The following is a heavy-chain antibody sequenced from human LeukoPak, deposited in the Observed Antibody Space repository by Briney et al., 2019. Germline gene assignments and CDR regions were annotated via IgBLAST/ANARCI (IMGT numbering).Heavy chain of an antibody. CDR3: ARRRLGYYFDY. V-gene: IGHV4-34*01. D-gene: IGHD5-24*01. CDR2: INPRGST. CDR1: GGSFSGYY. Sequence: KPSETLSLSCGVYGGSFSGYYWSWIRQPPGKGLEWIGEINPRGSTNYNPSLKSRVTLSADTSKNQLSLTLNSVTAADTAVYYCARRRLGYYFDYWGQGTLVTVSS. J-gene: IGHJ4*02.